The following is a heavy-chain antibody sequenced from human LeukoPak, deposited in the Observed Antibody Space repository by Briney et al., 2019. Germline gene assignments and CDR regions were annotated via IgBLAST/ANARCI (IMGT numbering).Heavy chain of an antibody. V-gene: IGHV3-74*01. Sequence: GGSLRLSCAASGFTLSSYWMHWVRQAPGKGPVWVSRINNDGSTMNYADAVKGRFTISRDNAKNTVYLRMTSLRAEDSAVYYCARGRVSPFDHWGQGTLVTVSS. J-gene: IGHJ4*02. CDR3: ARGRVSPFDH. CDR1: GFTLSSYW. CDR2: INNDGSTM.